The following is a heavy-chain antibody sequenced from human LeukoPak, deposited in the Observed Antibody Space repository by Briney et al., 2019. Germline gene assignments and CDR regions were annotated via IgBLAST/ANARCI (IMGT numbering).Heavy chain of an antibody. Sequence: PGESLKISCKGSGYSFTSYWIGWVRQMPGKGLEWMGIIYPGDSDTRYSPSFQGQVTISADKSISTAYLQWSGLKASDTAMYYCATGVITMADKDAFDIWGQGTMVTVSS. CDR1: GYSFTSYW. CDR3: ATGVITMADKDAFDI. V-gene: IGHV5-51*01. CDR2: IYPGDSDT. J-gene: IGHJ3*02. D-gene: IGHD3-10*01.